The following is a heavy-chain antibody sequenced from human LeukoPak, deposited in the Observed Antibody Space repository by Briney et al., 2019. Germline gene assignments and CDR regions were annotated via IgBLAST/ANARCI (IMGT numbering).Heavy chain of an antibody. CDR3: ASRYNWNDGGY. CDR2: INHSGST. V-gene: IGHV4-34*01. D-gene: IGHD1-1*01. Sequence: PSETLSLTCAVYGGSFSGYYWSGIRQPPGKGLEWIGEINHSGSTNYNPSLKSRVTISVDTSKNQFSLKLSSVTAADMAVYYCASRYNWNDGGYWGQGTLVTVSS. CDR1: GGSFSGYY. J-gene: IGHJ4*02.